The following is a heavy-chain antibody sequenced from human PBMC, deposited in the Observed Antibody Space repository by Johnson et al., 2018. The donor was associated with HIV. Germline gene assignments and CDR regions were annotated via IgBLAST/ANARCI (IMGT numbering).Heavy chain of an antibody. V-gene: IGHV3-30*04. CDR2: ISYDGSNK. Sequence: QVQLVESGGGVVQPGRSLRLSCAASGFTFSSYAMHWVRQAPGKGLEWVAVISYDGSNKYYADSVKGRFTISRDNSKNTLYLQMNSLRAEDTAFYYCARGTNYYDSSAYQVGNAFDFWGQGTRVTVSS. CDR1: GFTFSSYA. J-gene: IGHJ3*01. CDR3: ARGTNYYDSSAYQVGNAFDF. D-gene: IGHD3-22*01.